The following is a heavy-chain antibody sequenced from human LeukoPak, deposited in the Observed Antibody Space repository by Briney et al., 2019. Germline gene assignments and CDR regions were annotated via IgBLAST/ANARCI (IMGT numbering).Heavy chain of an antibody. D-gene: IGHD6-19*01. J-gene: IGHJ4*02. CDR2: IYPGDSDT. Sequence: GESLKISCKGSGYSFTSYWIGWVRQMPGKGLEWMGIIYPGDSDTRYSPSFQGQVTISADKSISTAYLQWSSLKASDTAMYYCTTAIAVVGTAQPAFDYWGQGTLVTVSS. V-gene: IGHV5-51*01. CDR3: TTAIAVVGTAQPAFDY. CDR1: GYSFTSYW.